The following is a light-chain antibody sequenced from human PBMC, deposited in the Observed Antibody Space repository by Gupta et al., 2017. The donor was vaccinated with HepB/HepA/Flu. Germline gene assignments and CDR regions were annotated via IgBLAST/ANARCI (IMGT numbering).Light chain of an antibody. CDR2: RDS. CDR3: QVWDITTAHVV. J-gene: IGLJ2*01. CDR1: NIGSKN. Sequence: SYELTQPLSVSVALGQTARITCGGNNIGSKNVHWYQQKPGQAPVLVIYRDSNRPSEIPELFSGSNSGNTATLTISRAQAGDEAYYYCQVWDITTAHVVFGGGTNLTVL. V-gene: IGLV3-9*01.